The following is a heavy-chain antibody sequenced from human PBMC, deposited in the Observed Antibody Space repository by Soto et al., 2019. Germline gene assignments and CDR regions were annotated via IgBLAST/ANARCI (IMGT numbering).Heavy chain of an antibody. CDR3: ARRREYSGYDFGGYYYYYGMDV. Sequence: SVKVSCKASGGTFSSYAISWVRQAPGQGLEWMGGIIPIFGTANYAQKFQGRVTITADESTSTAYMELSSLRSEDTAVYYCARRREYSGYDFGGYYYYYGMDVWGRGTTVTVSS. V-gene: IGHV1-69*13. CDR2: IIPIFGTA. CDR1: GGTFSSYA. J-gene: IGHJ6*02. D-gene: IGHD5-12*01.